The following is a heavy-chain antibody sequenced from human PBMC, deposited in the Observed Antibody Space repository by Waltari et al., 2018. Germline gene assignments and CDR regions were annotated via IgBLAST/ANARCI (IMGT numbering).Heavy chain of an antibody. Sequence: QVQLVESGGGVVQPGRSLRLSCAASGFTFSSYGMPWVRPAPAKGLEWVAVIWYDGSNKYYADSVKGRFTISRDNSKNTLYLQMNSLRAEDTAMYYCAKEPLAYCGGDCYSHYFDYWGQGTLVTVSS. CDR3: AKEPLAYCGGDCYSHYFDY. CDR2: IWYDGSNK. D-gene: IGHD2-21*02. J-gene: IGHJ4*02. V-gene: IGHV3-30*18. CDR1: GFTFSSYG.